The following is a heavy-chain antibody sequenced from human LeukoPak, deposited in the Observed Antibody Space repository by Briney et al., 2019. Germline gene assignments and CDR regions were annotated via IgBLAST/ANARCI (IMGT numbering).Heavy chain of an antibody. V-gene: IGHV6-1*01. CDR3: ARDAGAPGGYSYGYGFDY. CDR2: TYYRSKWYN. J-gene: IGHJ4*02. CDR1: GDSVSSNSAA. Sequence: SQTLSLTCAISGDSVSSNSAAWNWIRQSPSRGLEWLGRTYYRSKWYNDYAVSVKSRITLNPDTSKNQFSLQLNSVTPEDTAVYYCARDAGAPGGYSYGYGFDYWGQGTLVTVSS. D-gene: IGHD5-18*01.